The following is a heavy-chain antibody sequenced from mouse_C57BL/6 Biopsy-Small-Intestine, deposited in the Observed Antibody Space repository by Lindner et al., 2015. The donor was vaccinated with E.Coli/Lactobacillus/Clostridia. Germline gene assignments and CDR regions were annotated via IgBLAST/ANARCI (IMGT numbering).Heavy chain of an antibody. CDR2: IYPYNGIS. CDR1: GYSFTGYY. V-gene: IGHV1-31*01. J-gene: IGHJ2*01. Sequence: VQLQESGPELVKPGASVKISCEASGYSFTGYYMHWVKQSQGNILDWVGFIYPYNGISSYNHKFKGKATLTVDKSSSTAYMELRSLTSEDSAVYYCARSEGSSGFFDYWGQGTTLTVSS. CDR3: ARSEGSSGFFDY. D-gene: IGHD3-2*02.